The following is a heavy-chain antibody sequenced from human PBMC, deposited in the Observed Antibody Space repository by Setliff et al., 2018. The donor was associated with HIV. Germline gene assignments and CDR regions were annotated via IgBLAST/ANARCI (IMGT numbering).Heavy chain of an antibody. Sequence: GASVKVSCKASGYIFRNHYIHWVRQAPGKGLEWMAMINPEGGGTTNAQKFQGRITLASDTSTNTVYMELSSLTHEDTAIYFCARAVSTLIRGVTLNHFHYIDVWGTGTTVTVSS. V-gene: IGHV1-46*01. CDR1: GYIFRNHY. CDR2: INPEGGGT. D-gene: IGHD3-10*01. J-gene: IGHJ6*03. CDR3: ARAVSTLIRGVTLNHFHYIDV.